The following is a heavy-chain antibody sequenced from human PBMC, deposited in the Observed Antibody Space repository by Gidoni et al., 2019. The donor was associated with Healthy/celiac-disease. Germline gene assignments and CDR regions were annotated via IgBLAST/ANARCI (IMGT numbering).Heavy chain of an antibody. CDR1: GGSISSGSYY. V-gene: IGHV4-61*02. Sequence: QVQLQESGPGLVKPSQTLSLTCTVSGGSISSGSYYWSWIRQPAGKGLEWIGRIYTSGSTNYNPSLKSRVTISVDTSKNQFSLKLSSVTAADTAVYYCARGAVAGPFDYWGQGTLVTVSS. CDR2: IYTSGST. J-gene: IGHJ4*02. D-gene: IGHD6-19*01. CDR3: ARGAVAGPFDY.